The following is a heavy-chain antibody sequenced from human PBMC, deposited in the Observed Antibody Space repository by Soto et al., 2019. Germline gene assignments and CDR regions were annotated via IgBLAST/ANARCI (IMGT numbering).Heavy chain of an antibody. CDR3: AWSYGHAFDS. Sequence: QVQLQESGPGLVKPSETLSLTCTVSGGSISRYYWSWIRQPPGKGLEWIGYIYYSGSTNYNPSLKSRSTRSVYTSEHQLSRTLRCVTAAHASAYYCAWSYGHAFDSWGHGKVVNAS. CDR1: GGSISRYY. V-gene: IGHV4-59*08. D-gene: IGHD3-16*01. J-gene: IGHJ3*02. CDR2: IYYSGST.